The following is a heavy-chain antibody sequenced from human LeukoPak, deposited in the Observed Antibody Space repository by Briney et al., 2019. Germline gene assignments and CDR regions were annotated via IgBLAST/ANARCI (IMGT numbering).Heavy chain of an antibody. CDR1: GFTFSSYS. Sequence: GGSLRLSCAASGFTFSSYSMNWVRQAPGKGLEWVSYISGSSSTIYYADSVKGRFTISRDNAKNSLYLQMNSLRAEDTAVYYCAKDVLRYFDWLSPLANWGQGTLVTVSS. CDR2: ISGSSSTI. CDR3: AKDVLRYFDWLSPLAN. V-gene: IGHV3-48*01. J-gene: IGHJ4*02. D-gene: IGHD3-9*01.